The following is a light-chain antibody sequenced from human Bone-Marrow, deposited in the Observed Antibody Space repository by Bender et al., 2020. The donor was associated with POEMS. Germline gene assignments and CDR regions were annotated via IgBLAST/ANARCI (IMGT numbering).Light chain of an antibody. V-gene: IGLV3-1*01. Sequence: SFGLTQPPSVSVSPGQTATISCSEDKLEDRFVCWYQQKPGQSPTLVIYQDDKRPSGIAERFSGSNSGNTATLTISGTQAMDEGDYYCQAWDSSTATYVFGTGTKVTVL. CDR2: QDD. CDR3: QAWDSSTATYV. CDR1: KLEDRF. J-gene: IGLJ1*01.